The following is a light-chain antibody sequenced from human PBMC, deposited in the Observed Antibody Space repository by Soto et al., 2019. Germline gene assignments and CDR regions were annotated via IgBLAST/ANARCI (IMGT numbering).Light chain of an antibody. CDR3: VAWDDSLSGLV. Sequence: QSAVGEPRAESGTPGQRVIISCSGTSANIGNNFVCWYQHLPGMAPKLLIYSTDQRPSGVPDRFSGSKSVTSASLAISGLRSEDEADYYCVAWDDSLSGLVFGNGTKVTVL. J-gene: IGLJ1*01. CDR2: STD. CDR1: SANIGNNF. V-gene: IGLV1-47*02.